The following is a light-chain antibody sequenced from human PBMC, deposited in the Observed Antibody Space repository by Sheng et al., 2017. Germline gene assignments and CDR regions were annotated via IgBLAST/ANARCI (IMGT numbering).Light chain of an antibody. Sequence: EIVLTQSPGTLSVSPGERATLSCRASQSVSSNLVWYQQKPGQAPRLLIYAASTRATGVPARFSGSGSGTEFTLTISSLQSEDFAVYSCQQYNNWPPLFTFGPGTKVDIK. J-gene: IGKJ3*01. V-gene: IGKV3-15*01. CDR1: QSVSSN. CDR2: AAS. CDR3: QQYNNWPPLFT.